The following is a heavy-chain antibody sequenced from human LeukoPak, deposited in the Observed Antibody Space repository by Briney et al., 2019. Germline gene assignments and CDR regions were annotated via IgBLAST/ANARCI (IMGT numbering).Heavy chain of an antibody. Sequence: GGSLRLSCAASGFMFDDYTMHWVRQAPGKGLEWVSLINWDGGSTYYAGSVKGRFTISRDNSKNSLYLQMNSLRTEDTALYYCAKGDVDSPMNFYHWGQGNLVTVSS. V-gene: IGHV3-43*01. CDR3: AKGDVDSPMNFYH. D-gene: IGHD5-18*01. J-gene: IGHJ4*02. CDR1: GFMFDDYT. CDR2: INWDGGST.